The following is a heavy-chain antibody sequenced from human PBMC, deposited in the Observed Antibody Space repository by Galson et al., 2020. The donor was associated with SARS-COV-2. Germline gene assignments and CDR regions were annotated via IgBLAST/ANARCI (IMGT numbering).Heavy chain of an antibody. D-gene: IGHD3-22*01. CDR1: GFSFRDYW. Sequence: GGSLRLSCAAFGFSFRDYWMHWVRQAPGKGLVWVSRINSYGNSTNYADSVRGRFIVSRDNAKNMLYLQMNSLRAEDTAVYYCVRHSSGDYWGQGTLVTVSS. CDR2: INSYGNST. V-gene: IGHV3-74*01. CDR3: VRHSSGDY. J-gene: IGHJ4*02.